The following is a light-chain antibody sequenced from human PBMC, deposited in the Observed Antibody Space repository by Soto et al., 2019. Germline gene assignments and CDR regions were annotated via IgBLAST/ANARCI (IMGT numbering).Light chain of an antibody. J-gene: IGKJ3*01. CDR1: QSVSSN. CDR2: GAS. CDR3: QKYDTAPLT. V-gene: IGKV3-15*01. Sequence: EIVMTQSPATLSVSPGERATLSCRASQSVSSNLAWYQQKPGQAPRLLIYGASTRATGIPARFSGSGSGTEFTLTISSLQSEDFAVYYCQKYDTAPLTFGPGTTVDIK.